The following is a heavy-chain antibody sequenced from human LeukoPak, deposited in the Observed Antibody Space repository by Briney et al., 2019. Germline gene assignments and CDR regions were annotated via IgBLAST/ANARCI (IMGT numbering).Heavy chain of an antibody. V-gene: IGHV3-23*01. Sequence: GGSLRLSCAASGFTFSNYGMSWVRQAPGKGLEWVSTISGSGGSIYYADSVKGRFTISRDNSKNTLYLQMSSLRAEDTAVYYCAKGDTGIIRRYYFDYWGQGTPVTVSS. CDR3: AKGDTGIIRRYYFDY. CDR1: GFTFSNYG. CDR2: ISGSGGSI. D-gene: IGHD5-18*01. J-gene: IGHJ4*02.